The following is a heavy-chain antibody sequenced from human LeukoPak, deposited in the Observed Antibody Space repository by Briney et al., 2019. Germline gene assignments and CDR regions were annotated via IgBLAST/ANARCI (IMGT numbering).Heavy chain of an antibody. V-gene: IGHV3-23*01. Sequence: QPGGSLRLSCAASGFTFSSYGMSWVRQAPGKGLEWVSGISGSGKGLYLVSVISGSSGRTYYADSVKGRFTISRDNSKNTLYLQMNSLRAEDTALYYCAKHLDSSGYPEYFQHWGQGTLVTVSS. D-gene: IGHD3-22*01. CDR2: ISGSSGRT. CDR1: GFTFSSYG. CDR3: AKHLDSSGYPEYFQH. J-gene: IGHJ1*01.